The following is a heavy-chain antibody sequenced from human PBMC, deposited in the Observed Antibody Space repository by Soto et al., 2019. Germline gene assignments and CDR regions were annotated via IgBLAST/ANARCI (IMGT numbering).Heavy chain of an antibody. D-gene: IGHD6-6*01. CDR2: FDPEDGET. Sequence: ASVKVSCKVSGYTLTELSMHWVRQAPGKGLEWMGGFDPEDGETIYAQKFQGRVTMTEDTSTDTAYMELSSLRSEDTAVYYCATGDVLSSIAARTDKHGYYFDYWGQGTLVTVSS. CDR3: ATGDVLSSIAARTDKHGYYFDY. CDR1: GYTLTELS. V-gene: IGHV1-24*01. J-gene: IGHJ4*02.